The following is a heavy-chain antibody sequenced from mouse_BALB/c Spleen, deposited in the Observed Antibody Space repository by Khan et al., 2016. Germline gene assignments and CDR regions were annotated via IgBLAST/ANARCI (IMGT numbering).Heavy chain of an antibody. CDR3: SSCVYCNYLYLALYY. CDR1: GYTFTRFW. D-gene: IGHD1-1*01. CDR2: INTGSNYT. J-gene: IGHJ4*01. Sequence: QVQLKQSGAELAKPGASVKMSCKASGYTFTRFWMHWVKQRPGQGLEWIGYINTGSNYTDYNQNFKDKATLTADKSSSTAYLLLISLTSVASAVYFCSSCVYCNYLYLALYYWCHGISVTVSS. V-gene: IGHV1-7*01.